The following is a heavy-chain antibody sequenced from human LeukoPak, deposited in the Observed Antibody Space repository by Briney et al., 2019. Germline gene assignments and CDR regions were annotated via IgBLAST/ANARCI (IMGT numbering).Heavy chain of an antibody. CDR1: GFTFKSYT. CDR2: ISYDGSDK. V-gene: IGHV3-30*04. D-gene: IGHD3-22*01. J-gene: IGHJ5*02. Sequence: GGSLRLSCTASGFTFKSYTIHWVRHAPGKGLEWVALISYDGSDKYKADSVKGRFTISRDNSKNTVYLQMNSLRVEDTAVYYCARGGAVIIDPSLGRFDPWGQGTLVTVSS. CDR3: ARGGAVIIDPSLGRFDP.